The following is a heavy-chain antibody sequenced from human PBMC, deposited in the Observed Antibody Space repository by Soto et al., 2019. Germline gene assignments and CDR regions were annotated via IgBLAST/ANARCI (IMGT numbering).Heavy chain of an antibody. CDR3: ARGGSWYESHS. V-gene: IGHV4-59*08. CDR2: IYYSGST. J-gene: IGHJ4*02. Sequence: SETLSLTCTVSGGSISSDYWSWIRQPPGKGLEWIGYIYYSGSTSYNPSLKSRVTISVDTSKNQFSLKLSSVTAADTAVYYCARGGSWYESHSWGQGTLVTVSS. D-gene: IGHD6-13*01. CDR1: GGSISSDY.